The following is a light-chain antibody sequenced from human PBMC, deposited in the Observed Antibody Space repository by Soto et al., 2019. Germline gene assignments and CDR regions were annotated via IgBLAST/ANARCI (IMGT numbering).Light chain of an antibody. CDR3: SSYTAGSTI. Sequence: QSALTQPASVSGSPGQSITISCTGTSCDVGGYYYVSWYQQLPGKAPKLMISEVSNRPSGVSNRFSGSKSGNTASLTISGLQAEDEADYYCSSYTAGSTIFGTGTKLTVL. CDR1: SCDVGGYYY. CDR2: EVS. J-gene: IGLJ1*01. V-gene: IGLV2-14*01.